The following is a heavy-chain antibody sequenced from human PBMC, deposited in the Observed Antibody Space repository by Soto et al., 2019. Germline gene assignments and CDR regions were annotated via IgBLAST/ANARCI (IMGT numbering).Heavy chain of an antibody. Sequence: QITLKESGPTLVKPTQTLTLTCTFSGFSLSTRGLGVGWIRQSPGKALECLSLIFWDDDKRYSSSLKNRLTNTKDTSKNQVVLTMTDMGPVDTATYYCAHRPYYGDYGGTFDQWGQGTLVTVSS. CDR2: IFWDDDK. D-gene: IGHD4-17*01. V-gene: IGHV2-5*02. CDR3: AHRPYYGDYGGTFDQ. J-gene: IGHJ4*02. CDR1: GFSLSTRGLG.